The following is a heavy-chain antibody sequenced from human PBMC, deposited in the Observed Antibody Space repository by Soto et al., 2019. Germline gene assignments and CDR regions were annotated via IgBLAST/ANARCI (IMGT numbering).Heavy chain of an antibody. J-gene: IGHJ4*02. V-gene: IGHV4-31*03. CDR1: GGPFSRGGYY. Sequence: SETLSLTCTVSGGPFSRGGYYWSWIRQHPGKGLECIGYIFYTGSTYYNPTLKSRVTMSVDTSKRQFSLNLSSLTAADTAVYYCAGVYSVNYLGDFDYWGQGALVTVSS. CDR2: IFYTGST. D-gene: IGHD6-13*01. CDR3: AGVYSVNYLGDFDY.